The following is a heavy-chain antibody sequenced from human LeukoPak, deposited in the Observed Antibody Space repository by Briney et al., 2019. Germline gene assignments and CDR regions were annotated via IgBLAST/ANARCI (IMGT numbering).Heavy chain of an antibody. Sequence: GGSLRLSCAASRFTFSNFGMHWVRQAPGKGLEWVAFIRYDGHNKYYADSVKGRFTISRDNSKNTVYLQMNSLRAEDTAVYYCARDRGTDGGVQIKKGGALDIWGQGTMVTVSS. J-gene: IGHJ3*02. CDR2: IRYDGHNK. V-gene: IGHV3-30*02. CDR1: RFTFSNFG. D-gene: IGHD3-16*01. CDR3: ARDRGTDGGVQIKKGGALDI.